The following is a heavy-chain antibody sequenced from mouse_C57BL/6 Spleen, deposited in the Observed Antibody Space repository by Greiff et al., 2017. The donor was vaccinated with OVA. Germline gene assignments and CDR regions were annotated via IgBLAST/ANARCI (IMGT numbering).Heavy chain of an antibody. CDR1: GYTFTSYW. CDR2: IYPGSGST. CDR3: AKEGYYNGGGFAY. Sequence: QVQLQQPGAELVKPGASVKMSCKASGYTFTSYWITWVKQRPGQGLEWIGDIYPGSGSTNYNEKFKSKATLTVDTSSSTAYMQLSSLTSEDSAVYNCAKEGYYNGGGFAYWGQGTLVTVSA. D-gene: IGHD1-1*01. J-gene: IGHJ3*01. V-gene: IGHV1-55*01.